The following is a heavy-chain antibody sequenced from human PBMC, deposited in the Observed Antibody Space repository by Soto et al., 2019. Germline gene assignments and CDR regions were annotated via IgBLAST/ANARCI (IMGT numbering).Heavy chain of an antibody. J-gene: IGHJ4*02. V-gene: IGHV4-59*01. CDR1: SISTYY. CDR3: ARDPVGVTHFDY. CDR2: IYYLGRT. D-gene: IGHD1-26*01. Sequence: SETLALTCTVDSISTYYWNWIRQPPVKGLEWIGYIYYLGRTNYNSSLKSRITMSIDTSKNQFSLKLSSVTAAVTAIYYCARDPVGVTHFDYWGQGAPVTVSS.